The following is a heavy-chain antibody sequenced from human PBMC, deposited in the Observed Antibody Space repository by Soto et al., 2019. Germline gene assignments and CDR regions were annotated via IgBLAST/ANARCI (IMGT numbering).Heavy chain of an antibody. CDR2: IIPIFGTA. Sequence: HLGQLGAGVRKLGPSVKFSCKAPGAPFASKAIGWVRQAPEQGLEWMGGIIPIFGTANYDQKFQGRVTITADESTSTAYMELSSLRSEDTAVYYCARVSAARRRSAFDIWGQGTMVTVSS. D-gene: IGHD6-6*01. V-gene: IGHV1-69*01. CDR3: ARVSAARRRSAFDI. J-gene: IGHJ3*02. CDR1: GAPFASKA.